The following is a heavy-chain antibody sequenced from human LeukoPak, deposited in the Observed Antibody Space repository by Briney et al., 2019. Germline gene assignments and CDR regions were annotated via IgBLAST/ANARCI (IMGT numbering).Heavy chain of an antibody. V-gene: IGHV4-31*03. CDR2: IYYSGST. J-gene: IGHJ4*02. Sequence: SQTLSLTCTVSGGSISSGGYYWTWIRQHPGKGLEWIGYIYYSGSTYYNPSLKGRVTISVDTSKNQFSLKLSSVTAADTAVYYCARVLFWSGYFFDYWGQGTLVTVSS. D-gene: IGHD3-3*01. CDR3: ARVLFWSGYFFDY. CDR1: GGSISSGGYY.